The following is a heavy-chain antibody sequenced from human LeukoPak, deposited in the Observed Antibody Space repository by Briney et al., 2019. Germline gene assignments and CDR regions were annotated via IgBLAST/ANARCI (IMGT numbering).Heavy chain of an antibody. V-gene: IGHV4-39*02. D-gene: IGHD1-26*01. CDR3: ARDHSLPGSRAFDY. Sequence: SETLSLTCTVSGGSISSSSYLWGWIRQPPGKGLEWIGNIYYSGTTYYNPSLKSRVTISVDTSKKQFSLKLSSVTAADTAVYYCARDHSLPGSRAFDYWGQGTLVTVSS. CDR2: IYYSGTT. J-gene: IGHJ4*02. CDR1: GGSISSSSYL.